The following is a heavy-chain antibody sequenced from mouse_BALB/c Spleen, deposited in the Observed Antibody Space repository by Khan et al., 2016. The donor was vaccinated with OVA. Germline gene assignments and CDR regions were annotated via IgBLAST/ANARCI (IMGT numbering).Heavy chain of an antibody. D-gene: IGHD1-2*01. V-gene: IGHV3-2*02. J-gene: IGHJ2*01. CDR1: GYSITSGYG. Sequence: QLEESGPGLVKPSQSLSLTCTVTGYSITSGYGWNWIRQFPGNKLEWMGYISYSGSTNYNPSLKRRLSITRDTSKNQFFLQLNSVTTEDTATYDCARTARIKYWGQGTTLTVSS. CDR3: ARTARIKY. CDR2: ISYSGST.